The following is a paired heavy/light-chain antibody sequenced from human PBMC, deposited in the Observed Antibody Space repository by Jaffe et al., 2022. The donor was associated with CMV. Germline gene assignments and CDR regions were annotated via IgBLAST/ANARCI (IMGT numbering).Heavy chain of an antibody. CDR3: ARVQVPHDYSPHDWHYFDY. Sequence: VQLVQSGAEVKKPGASVRVSCKASGYTFTNYYMHWVRQAPGQGLEWLGMIKPGGGTTSYAHKLQGRLTITRDTSTSTVNMELSSLRSEDTALYYCARVQVPHDYSPHDWHYFDYWGQGTLVTVSS. D-gene: IGHD4-4*01. CDR2: IKPGGGTT. J-gene: IGHJ4*02. V-gene: IGHV1-46*04. CDR1: GYTFTNYY.
Light chain of an antibody. CDR2: KAS. Sequence: DIQMTQSPSTLSASVGDRVTITCRASQSISSWLAWYQQKPGKAPKLLIYKASSLVSGVPSRFSGSGSGTEFTLTISGLQPDDFATYYCQQYNSYSPALTFGGGTKVEIK. CDR3: QQYNSYSPALT. J-gene: IGKJ4*01. V-gene: IGKV1-5*03. CDR1: QSISSW.